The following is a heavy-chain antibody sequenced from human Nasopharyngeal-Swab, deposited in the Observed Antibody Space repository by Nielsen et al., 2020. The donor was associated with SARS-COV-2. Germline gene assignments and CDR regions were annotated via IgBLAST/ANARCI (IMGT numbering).Heavy chain of an antibody. CDR3: YVLLWFGDYYSGMDV. V-gene: IGHV3-23*01. Sequence: VGPATVTGLEWVSAISGSGGSTYYADSVKGRFTISRDNSKNTLYLQMNSLRAEDTAVYYCYVLLWFGDYYSGMDVWGQGTTVTVSS. J-gene: IGHJ6*02. D-gene: IGHD3-10*01. CDR2: ISGSGGST.